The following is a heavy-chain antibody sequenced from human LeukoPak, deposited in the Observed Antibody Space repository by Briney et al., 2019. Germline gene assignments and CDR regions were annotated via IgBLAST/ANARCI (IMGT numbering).Heavy chain of an antibody. J-gene: IGHJ4*02. CDR1: TFTFSSYD. CDR2: IRYDGSNK. V-gene: IGHV3-30*02. CDR3: ASAWDLGIVVVMLDS. Sequence: SGVSLRLSCAASTFTFSSYDMHWVRQAQGKGLEWVAFIRYDGSNKYYADSVKGRFTISRDNSKNTRYLQMNSMRAEDTAVYYCASAWDLGIVVVMLDSWGKGTLVTVSS. D-gene: IGHD3-22*01.